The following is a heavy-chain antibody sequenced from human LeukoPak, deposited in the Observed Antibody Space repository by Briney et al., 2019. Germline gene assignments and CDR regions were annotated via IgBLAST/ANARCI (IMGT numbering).Heavy chain of an antibody. V-gene: IGHV4-4*02. J-gene: IGHJ4*02. CDR2: IYHSGST. Sequence: SGTLSLTCVVSGGSISSGNWWSWVRQPPGKGLEWIGEIYHSGSTNYNPSLKSRVTISVDKSKNQFSLKLSSVTAADTAVYYCARDPATAGERAASNLVYWGQGTLVTASS. CDR1: GGSISSGNW. CDR3: ARDPATAGERAASNLVY. D-gene: IGHD6-13*01.